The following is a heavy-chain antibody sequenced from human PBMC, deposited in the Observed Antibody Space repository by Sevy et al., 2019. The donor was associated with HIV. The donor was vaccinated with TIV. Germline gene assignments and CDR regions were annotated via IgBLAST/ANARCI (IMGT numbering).Heavy chain of an antibody. D-gene: IGHD3-16*01. CDR2: ILYSGNP. CDR1: GDSISSSGYY. J-gene: IGHJ4*02. CDR3: AGGQINKIGFDY. V-gene: IGHV4-31*03. Sequence: SETLSLTCTVSGDSISSSGYYWSWIRQHPGEGLEWIGYILYSGNPYYNPSLKSRLIISLDTSKNQFSLKLSSVTAADTAVYYCAGGQINKIGFDYWGQGTLVTVSS.